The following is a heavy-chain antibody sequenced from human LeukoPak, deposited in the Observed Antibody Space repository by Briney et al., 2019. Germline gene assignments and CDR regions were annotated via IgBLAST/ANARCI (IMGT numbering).Heavy chain of an antibody. Sequence: SETLSLTCTGSGGSISSSSYYWGWIRQPPGERLEWIGSIYYRGSTYYNPSLKSRVTISVDTSKNQFSLKLSSVTAADTAVYYCARYSILNWFDPWGQGTLVTVFS. CDR3: ARYSILNWFDP. V-gene: IGHV4-39*01. J-gene: IGHJ5*02. CDR1: GGSISSSSYY. D-gene: IGHD2-15*01. CDR2: IYYRGST.